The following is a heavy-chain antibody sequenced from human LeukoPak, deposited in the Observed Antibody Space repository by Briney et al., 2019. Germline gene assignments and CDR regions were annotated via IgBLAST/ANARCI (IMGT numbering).Heavy chain of an antibody. CDR2: FSYSRTT. V-gene: IGHV4-59*01. CDR3: ARFRSAVAGTYNYYYLDV. CDR1: EGSIRSYY. J-gene: IGHJ6*03. Sequence: SETLSLTSTAPEGSIRSYYGSWIRLPPGKGLEYMGYFSYSRTTNYNPSLKSRLTISLDTSKNQISLRLSSVTAADTAVYYCARFRSAVAGTYNYYYLDVWGKGTTVTVSS. D-gene: IGHD6-19*01.